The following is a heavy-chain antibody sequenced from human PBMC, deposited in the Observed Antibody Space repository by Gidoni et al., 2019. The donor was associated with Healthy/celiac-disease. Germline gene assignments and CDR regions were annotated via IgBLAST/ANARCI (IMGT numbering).Heavy chain of an antibody. CDR2: IRGSGGST. Sequence: VQLLELGGGLVQPGGSVRRSCAASGCHFSGYAMSWVRQAPGKGLEWVSAIRGSGGSTYYADSVKGRFTISRDNSKNTLYLQMNSLRAEDTAVYYCAKVLVGATYYAFDIWGQGTMVTVSS. V-gene: IGHV3-23*01. CDR1: GCHFSGYA. CDR3: AKVLVGATYYAFDI. J-gene: IGHJ3*02. D-gene: IGHD1-26*01.